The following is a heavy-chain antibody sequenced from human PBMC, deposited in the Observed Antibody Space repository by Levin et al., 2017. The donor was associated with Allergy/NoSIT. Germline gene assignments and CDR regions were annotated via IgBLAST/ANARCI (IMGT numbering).Heavy chain of an antibody. D-gene: IGHD3-10*01. CDR3: ARGTHPLSLWFGEVYAFDI. CDR1: GGSFSGYY. J-gene: IGHJ3*02. Sequence: SETLSLTCAVYGGSFSGYYWSWIRQPPGKGLEWIGEINHSGSTNYNPSLKSRVTISVDTSKNQFSLKLSSVTAADTAVYYCARGTHPLSLWFGEVYAFDIWGQGTMVTVSS. V-gene: IGHV4-34*01. CDR2: INHSGST.